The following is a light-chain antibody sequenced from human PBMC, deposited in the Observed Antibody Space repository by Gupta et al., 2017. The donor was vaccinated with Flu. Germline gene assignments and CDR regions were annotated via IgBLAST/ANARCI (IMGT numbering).Light chain of an antibody. Sequence: VSGSPGQSIIISCTGTSSDIGGYKFVSWYQQHPGKAPKLIIYEVSNRPSGVSNRFSGSKSDNTASLTISGLQAGDEGDYYCSSYTSASTSVF. CDR3: SSYTSASTSV. J-gene: IGLJ1*01. V-gene: IGLV2-14*01. CDR1: SSDIGGYKF. CDR2: EVS.